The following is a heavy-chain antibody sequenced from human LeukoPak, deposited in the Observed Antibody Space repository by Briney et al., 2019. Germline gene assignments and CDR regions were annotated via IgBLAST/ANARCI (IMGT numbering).Heavy chain of an antibody. CDR2: ISWNRGFI. D-gene: IGHD3-22*01. V-gene: IGHV3-9*01. CDR3: AKGRGFYSPDY. Sequence: GRSLRLSCAASGFTFDDDAMHWVRQAPGKGLEWVSGISWNRGFIGYAGSVKGRFTISRDDAKNSLYLQMNDLRPEDTALYYCAKGRGFYSPDYWGQGTLVTVSS. CDR1: GFTFDDDA. J-gene: IGHJ4*02.